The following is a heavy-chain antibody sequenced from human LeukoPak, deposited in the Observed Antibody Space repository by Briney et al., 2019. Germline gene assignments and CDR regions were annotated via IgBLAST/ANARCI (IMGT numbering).Heavy chain of an antibody. Sequence: ASVKVSCKASGYTFTSYAMHWVRQAPGQRLEWMGWTNAGNGNTKYSQKFQGRVTITRDTSASTAYMELSSLRSEDTAVYYCAREKSVVRGVITKYNWFDPWGQGTLVTVSS. CDR3: AREKSVVRGVITKYNWFDP. CDR1: GYTFTSYA. V-gene: IGHV1-3*01. J-gene: IGHJ5*02. CDR2: TNAGNGNT. D-gene: IGHD3-10*01.